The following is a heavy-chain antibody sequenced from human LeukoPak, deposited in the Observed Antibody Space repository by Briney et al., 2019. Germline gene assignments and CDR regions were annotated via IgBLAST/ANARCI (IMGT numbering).Heavy chain of an antibody. CDR3: ASPEYEYIGGSYFDY. CDR2: ISGSGGST. V-gene: IGHV3-23*01. CDR1: GFTFSSYA. J-gene: IGHJ4*02. Sequence: PGGSLRLSCAASGFTFSSYAMSWVRQAPGKGLEWVSAISGSGGSTYYADSVKGRFTISRDNSKNTLYLQMNSLRAGDTAVYYCASPEYEYIGGSYFDYWGQGTLVTVSS. D-gene: IGHD6-6*01.